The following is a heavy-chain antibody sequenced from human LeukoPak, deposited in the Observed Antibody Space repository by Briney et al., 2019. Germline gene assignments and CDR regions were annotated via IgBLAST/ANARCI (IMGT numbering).Heavy chain of an antibody. D-gene: IGHD2-2*02. V-gene: IGHV4-4*07. CDR1: GGSISSYY. CDR2: IYTSGST. Sequence: SETLSLTCTVSGGSISSYYWSWIRQPAGKGLEWIGRIYTSGSTNYNPSLKSRVTMSVDTSKNQFSLKLSSVTAADTAVYYCARGGYCSSTSCYTHYYYYYMDVWGKGTTVTVSS. J-gene: IGHJ6*03. CDR3: ARGGYCSSTSCYTHYYYYYMDV.